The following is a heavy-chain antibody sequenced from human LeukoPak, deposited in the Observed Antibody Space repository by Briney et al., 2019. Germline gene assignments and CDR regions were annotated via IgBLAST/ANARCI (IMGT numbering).Heavy chain of an antibody. CDR2: IYTSGST. D-gene: IGHD2-15*01. CDR1: GGSISSYY. V-gene: IGHV4-4*07. J-gene: IGHJ3*02. CDR3: AKDTQNLSRPVDAFDI. Sequence: PSETLSLTCTVSGGSISSYYWSWIRQPAGKGLEWIGRIYTSGSTNYNPSLKSRVTMSVDTSKNQFSLKLSSVTAADTAVYYCAKDTQNLSRPVDAFDIWGQGTMVTVSS.